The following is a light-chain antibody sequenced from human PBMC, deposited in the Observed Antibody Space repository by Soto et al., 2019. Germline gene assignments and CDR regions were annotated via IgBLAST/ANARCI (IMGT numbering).Light chain of an antibody. CDR1: SSDVGGYSY. CDR2: EVY. V-gene: IGLV2-8*01. CDR3: SSYACSYNVF. Sequence: QSALTQPASVSGSPGQSITISCTGTSSDVGGYSYVSWYQQHPGKTPKLMIYEVYKRPSGVPDRFSGSKSGNTASLTVSGLQADDEADYYCSSYACSYNVFFGGGTKLNVL. J-gene: IGLJ2*01.